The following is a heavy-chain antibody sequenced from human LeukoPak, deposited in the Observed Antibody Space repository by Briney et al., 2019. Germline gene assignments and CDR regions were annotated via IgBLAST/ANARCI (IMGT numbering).Heavy chain of an antibody. CDR1: GGSFSGYY. Sequence: PSETLSLTCAVYGGSFSGYYWSWIRQPPGKGLEWIGEINHSGSTNYNPSLKSRVTISVDTSKNQFSMKLSSVTAADTAVYYCARRGYSGSYFVWGKGTTVTISS. J-gene: IGHJ6*04. CDR2: INHSGST. V-gene: IGHV4-34*01. CDR3: ARRGYSGSYFV. D-gene: IGHD1-26*01.